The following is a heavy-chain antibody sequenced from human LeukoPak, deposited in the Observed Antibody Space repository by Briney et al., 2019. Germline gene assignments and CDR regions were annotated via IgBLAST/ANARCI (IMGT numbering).Heavy chain of an antibody. CDR1: GFTFSNFG. V-gene: IGHV3-30-3*01. Sequence: PGGSLRLSCAASGFTFSNFGMYWVRQAPGKGLEWVAVISYDGSNKYHADSVKGRFTISRDNSKNTLYLKMNRLRAEDTTVYYCARDWAGPFDYWGQGTLVTVSS. J-gene: IGHJ4*02. CDR2: ISYDGSNK. D-gene: IGHD6-19*01. CDR3: ARDWAGPFDY.